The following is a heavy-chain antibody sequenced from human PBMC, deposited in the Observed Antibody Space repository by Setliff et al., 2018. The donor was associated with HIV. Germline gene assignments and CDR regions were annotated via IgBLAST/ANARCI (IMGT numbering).Heavy chain of an antibody. CDR3: ARQAWHYDRDGYFIDY. J-gene: IGHJ4*02. D-gene: IGHD3-22*01. Sequence: SETLSLTCSVSGYSISNGYYWGWIRQPPGEGLEWVGTIYQTGDTYYSPSLKSRVTVSMDMSRNQFSVKLNSATAADTAVYYCARQAWHYDRDGYFIDYWGQGMLVTVSS. CDR2: IYQTGDT. CDR1: GYSISNGYY. V-gene: IGHV4-38-2*02.